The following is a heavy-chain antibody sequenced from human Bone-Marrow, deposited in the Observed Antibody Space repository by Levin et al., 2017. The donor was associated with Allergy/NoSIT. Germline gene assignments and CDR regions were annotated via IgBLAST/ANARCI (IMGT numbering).Heavy chain of an antibody. J-gene: IGHJ6*03. V-gene: IGHV3-72*01. Sequence: SCAASGFTFSDHYMDWVRQAPGKGLEWVGRTRNKANSYTTEYAASVKGRFTISRDDSKNSLYLQMNSLKTEDTAVYYCARAVSLPLNSLFYYYYMDVWGKGTTVTVSS. CDR1: GFTFSDHY. CDR2: TRNKANSYTT. D-gene: IGHD4-23*01. CDR3: ARAVSLPLNSLFYYYYMDV.